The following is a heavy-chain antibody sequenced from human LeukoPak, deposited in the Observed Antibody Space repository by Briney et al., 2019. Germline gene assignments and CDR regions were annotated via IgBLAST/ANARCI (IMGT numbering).Heavy chain of an antibody. CDR3: ARARSWSSFDY. V-gene: IGHV3-48*03. Sequence: GESLRLSCAASGFTFSSYAMSWVRQAPGKGLEWVSYISSSGSTIYYADSVKGRFTISRDNAKNSLYLQMNSLRAEDTAVYYCARARSWSSFDYWGQGTLVTVSS. J-gene: IGHJ4*02. CDR2: ISSSGSTI. CDR1: GFTFSSYA. D-gene: IGHD6-13*01.